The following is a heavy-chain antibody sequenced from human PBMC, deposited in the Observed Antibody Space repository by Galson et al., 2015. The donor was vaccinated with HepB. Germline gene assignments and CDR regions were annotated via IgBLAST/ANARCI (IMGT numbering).Heavy chain of an antibody. V-gene: IGHV1-3*01. CDR2: INAGNGNT. Sequence: SCKASGYTFTSYAMHWVRQAPGQRLEWMGWINAGNGNTKYSQKFQGRVTITRDTSASTAYMELSSLRSEDTAVYYCASQSQYCSGGSCSRGYYYMDVWGKGTTVTVSS. D-gene: IGHD2-15*01. J-gene: IGHJ6*03. CDR1: GYTFTSYA. CDR3: ASQSQYCSGGSCSRGYYYMDV.